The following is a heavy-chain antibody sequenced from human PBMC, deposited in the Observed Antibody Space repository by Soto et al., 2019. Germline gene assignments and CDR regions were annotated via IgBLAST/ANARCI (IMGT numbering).Heavy chain of an antibody. V-gene: IGHV4-30-4*01. D-gene: IGHD3-3*01. CDR2: IYYGGST. CDR3: ARAIFWSGYEGWFDP. Sequence: QVQLQESGPGLVKPSQTLSLTCTVSGGSISSGDYYWSWIRQPPGKGLEWIGYIYYGGSTYYNPSLKSRVTISVGTSKNQFSLKLSSVTAADTAVYYCARAIFWSGYEGWFDPWGQGTLVTVSS. J-gene: IGHJ5*02. CDR1: GGSISSGDYY.